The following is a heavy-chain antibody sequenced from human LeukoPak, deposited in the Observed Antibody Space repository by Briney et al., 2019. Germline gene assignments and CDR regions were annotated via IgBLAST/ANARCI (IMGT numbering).Heavy chain of an antibody. CDR1: GFTFSSYA. CDR2: ISGSGGST. V-gene: IGHV3-23*01. CDR3: AKDLNYYDSSAYHHDAFDI. Sequence: GGSLRLSCTASGFTFSSYAMSWVRQAPGKGLEWVSTISGSGGSTYYTNSVKGRFTISRDNSKSTLYLQMNSLRAEDTAVYYCAKDLNYYDSSAYHHDAFDIWGQGTMVTVSS. D-gene: IGHD3-22*01. J-gene: IGHJ3*02.